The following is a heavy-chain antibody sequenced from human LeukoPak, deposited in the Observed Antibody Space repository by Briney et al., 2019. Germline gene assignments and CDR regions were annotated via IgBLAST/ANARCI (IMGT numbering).Heavy chain of an antibody. CDR1: GGSISSYY. V-gene: IGHV4-59*01. CDR3: ARDTYYYDSSGSWDYFDY. CDR2: IYYSGST. J-gene: IGHJ4*02. D-gene: IGHD3-22*01. Sequence: SETLSLTCTVSGGSISSYYWSWLRQPPGKGLEWIGYIYYSGSTNYNPSLKSRVTISVDTSKNQFSLKLSSVTAADTAVYYCARDTYYYDSSGSWDYFDYWGQGTLVTVSS.